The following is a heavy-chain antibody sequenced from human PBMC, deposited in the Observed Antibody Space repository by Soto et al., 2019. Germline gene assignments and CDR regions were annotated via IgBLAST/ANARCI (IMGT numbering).Heavy chain of an antibody. J-gene: IGHJ6*02. CDR1: GYTFTSYY. CDR2: INPSSGST. D-gene: IGHD3-3*01. CDR3: ARDRLRFLEWLPQPPYYYYGMDV. Sequence: ASVKVSCKASGYTFTSYYMHWVRQAPGEGVEWMGIINPSSGSTSYAEKFQGRVTMTKDTSTSTVYMETSSLRSEDTAVYYCARDRLRFLEWLPQPPYYYYGMDVWGQGTTVTVSS. V-gene: IGHV1-46*01.